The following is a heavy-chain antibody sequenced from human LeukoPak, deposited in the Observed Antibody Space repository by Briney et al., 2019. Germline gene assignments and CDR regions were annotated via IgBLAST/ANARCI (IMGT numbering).Heavy chain of an antibody. J-gene: IGHJ4*02. V-gene: IGHV3-49*03. D-gene: IGHD3-10*01. CDR2: IRSRAYGGTT. Sequence: GGSLRLSCTASGFTFGDYAMSWFRQAPGKGLEWVGFIRSRAYGGTTEYAASVKGRFTISRDDPKSIAYLQMNSLKTEDTAVYYCTRDLSNSAWFYYGSGSPPFDYWGQGTLVTVSS. CDR3: TRDLSNSAWFYYGSGSPPFDY. CDR1: GFTFGDYA.